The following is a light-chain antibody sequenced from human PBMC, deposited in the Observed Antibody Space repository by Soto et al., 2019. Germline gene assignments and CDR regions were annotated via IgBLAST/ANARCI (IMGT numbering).Light chain of an antibody. CDR1: QSISSW. Sequence: DIQMTQSPSTLSASVGDRVTITCRASQSISSWLAWYQQKPGKAPKLLIYDASSLESGVPSRFSGTGSGTEFTLTISSLQPDDFATYYCQQYTNLYTFGQGTKVDIK. CDR3: QQYTNLYT. V-gene: IGKV1-5*01. J-gene: IGKJ2*01. CDR2: DAS.